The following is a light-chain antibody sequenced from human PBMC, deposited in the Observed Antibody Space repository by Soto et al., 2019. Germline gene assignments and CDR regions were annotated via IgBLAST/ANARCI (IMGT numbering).Light chain of an antibody. V-gene: IGLV2-11*01. CDR2: DVN. J-gene: IGLJ1*01. CDR3: CSYVGSYIYV. Sequence: QFALPHPRSASASPGHSGTICCTGTSNDVGGYHYVSWYQHLPGKAPKLVIFDVNRRPSGVPHRFSGSKSDNTASLTISGLQAEDEADYYCCSYVGSYIYVFGTGTKVTVL. CDR1: SNDVGGYHY.